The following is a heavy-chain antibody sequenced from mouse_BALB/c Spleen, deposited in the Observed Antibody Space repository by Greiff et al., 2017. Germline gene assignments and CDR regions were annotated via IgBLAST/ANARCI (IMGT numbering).Heavy chain of an antibody. CDR3: ARRGATVEAMDY. CDR2: ILPGSGST. CDR1: GYTFSSYW. J-gene: IGHJ4*01. V-gene: IGHV1-9*01. Sequence: QVQLQQSGAELMKPGASVKISCKATGYTFSSYWIEWVKQRPGHGLEWIGEILPGSGSTNYNEKFKGKATFTADTSSNTAYMQLSSLTSEDSAVYYCARRGATVEAMDYWGQGTSVTVSS. D-gene: IGHD1-1*01.